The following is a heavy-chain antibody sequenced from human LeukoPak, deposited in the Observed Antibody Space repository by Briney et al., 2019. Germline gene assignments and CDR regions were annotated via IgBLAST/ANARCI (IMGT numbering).Heavy chain of an antibody. Sequence: GGSLRLSCAASGFTVSSNYMSWVRQAPGKGLEWASVIYSDGSTYYADSVKGRFTISRDNSKNTLYLQMNSLRAEDTAVYYCARGVDILTPFDYWGQGTLVTVSS. CDR2: IYSDGST. J-gene: IGHJ4*02. V-gene: IGHV3-53*01. D-gene: IGHD3-9*01. CDR3: ARGVDILTPFDY. CDR1: GFTVSSNY.